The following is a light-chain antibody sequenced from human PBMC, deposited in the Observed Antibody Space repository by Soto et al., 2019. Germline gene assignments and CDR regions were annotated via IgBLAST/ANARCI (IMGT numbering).Light chain of an antibody. CDR2: EVD. V-gene: IGLV2-8*01. CDR3: SSYAGSNNWV. J-gene: IGLJ3*02. Sequence: QSALTQPPSASGSPGQSVTISCTGTSSDVGGYNYVSWYQQHPGKGPKLIISEVDKRPSGVPDRVSGSKSGNTASLTVSGLQAEDEADDHCSSYAGSNNWVFGGGTKLTVL. CDR1: SSDVGGYNY.